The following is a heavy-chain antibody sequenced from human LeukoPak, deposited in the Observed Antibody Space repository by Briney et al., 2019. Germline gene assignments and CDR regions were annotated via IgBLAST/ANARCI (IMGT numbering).Heavy chain of an antibody. CDR1: GYTLTELS. J-gene: IGHJ4*02. D-gene: IGHD6-13*01. V-gene: IGHV1-24*01. Sequence: ASVKVSCKVSGYTLTELSMHWVRRAPGKGLEWMGGFDPEDGETIYAQKFQGRVTMTEDTSTDTAYMELSGLRSEDTAVYYCATGGYSSSWYYYNYWGQGTLVTVSS. CDR2: FDPEDGET. CDR3: ATGGYSSSWYYYNY.